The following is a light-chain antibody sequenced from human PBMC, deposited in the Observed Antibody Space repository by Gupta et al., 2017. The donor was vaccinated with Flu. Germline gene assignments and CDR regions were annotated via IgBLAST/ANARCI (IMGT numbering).Light chain of an antibody. CDR1: SSNIGSKT. Sequence: QSVLPQPSSASGTPGRRVTVSCFGSSSNIGSKTVNWYQQLPGTAPKVLIYSNNQRPSGVPDRFSGSKSGTSASLAISDLQSDDEADYYCSTGDDSLNAGVFGGGTKLTVL. CDR2: SNN. J-gene: IGLJ3*02. V-gene: IGLV1-44*01. CDR3: STGDDSLNAGV.